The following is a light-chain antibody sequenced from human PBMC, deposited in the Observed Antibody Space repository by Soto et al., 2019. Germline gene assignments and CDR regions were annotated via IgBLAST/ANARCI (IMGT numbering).Light chain of an antibody. Sequence: EIVMTQCPATMSVSPGERATLSCRASRSVSSNLAWYQQKPGQAPRLLIYGASTRATGIPARFSGSGSGTEFTLTISSLQSEDFAVYYCQQYNNWPPWTFGQGTKVEIK. CDR3: QQYNNWPPWT. V-gene: IGKV3-15*01. CDR1: RSVSSN. J-gene: IGKJ1*01. CDR2: GAS.